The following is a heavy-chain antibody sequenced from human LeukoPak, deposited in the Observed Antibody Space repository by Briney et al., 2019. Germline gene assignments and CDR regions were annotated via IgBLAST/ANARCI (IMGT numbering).Heavy chain of an antibody. CDR2: IYYSGST. V-gene: IGHV4-59*12. D-gene: IGHD3-3*01. Sequence: TSETLSLTCTVSGGSIRSYYWSWIRQPPRKGLEWIGYIYYSGSTNYNPSLKSRVTISVDTSKNQFSLKLSSVTAADTAVYYCARDHDFWSGPHYYYYYRDVWGKGTTVTVSS. CDR3: ARDHDFWSGPHYYYYYRDV. CDR1: GGSIRSYY. J-gene: IGHJ6*03.